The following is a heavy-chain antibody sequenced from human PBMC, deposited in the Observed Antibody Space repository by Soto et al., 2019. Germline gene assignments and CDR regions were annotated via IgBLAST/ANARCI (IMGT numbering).Heavy chain of an antibody. CDR1: GGSISSSSYY. V-gene: IGHV4-39*01. D-gene: IGHD3-3*01. J-gene: IGHJ5*02. CDR3: ARPLVGQDYDFWSGPQQGLDP. Sequence: PSETLSLTCTVSGGSISSSSYYWGWIRQPPGKGLEWIGSIYYSGSTYYNPSLKSRVTISVDTSKNQFSLKLSSVTAADTAVYYCARPLVGQDYDFWSGPQQGLDPWGQGPLVTVYS. CDR2: IYYSGST.